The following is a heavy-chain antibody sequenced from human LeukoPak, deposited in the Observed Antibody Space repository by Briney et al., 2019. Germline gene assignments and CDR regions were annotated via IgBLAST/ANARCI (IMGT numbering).Heavy chain of an antibody. CDR2: IYHSGST. CDR1: GYSFSSGYY. D-gene: IGHD3-22*01. Sequence: SETLSLTCTVSGYSFSSGYYWGWLRPPPGKGLEWIGSIYHSGSTYYNPSLKSRVTISVDTSKNQFSLKLSSVTAADTAVYYCARASQYYYDSSGYYLDYWGQGTLVTVSS. J-gene: IGHJ4*02. CDR3: ARASQYYYDSSGYYLDY. V-gene: IGHV4-38-2*02.